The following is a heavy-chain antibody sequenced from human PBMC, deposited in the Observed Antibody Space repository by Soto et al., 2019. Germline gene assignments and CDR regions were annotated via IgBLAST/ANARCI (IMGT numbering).Heavy chain of an antibody. V-gene: IGHV3-11*06. D-gene: IGHD4-17*01. CDR2: ISARSTYT. Sequence: QVQLVESGGGLVKPGTSLRLSCAASGFTFSDHYMSWIRQAPGKGLEWLSHISARSTYTNYGDSVKGRFSISRDNVNQTVFLQMNSLRVDDTAIYSCAMGDYGRYWGPGTLVTVSS. J-gene: IGHJ4*02. CDR3: AMGDYGRY. CDR1: GFTFSDHY.